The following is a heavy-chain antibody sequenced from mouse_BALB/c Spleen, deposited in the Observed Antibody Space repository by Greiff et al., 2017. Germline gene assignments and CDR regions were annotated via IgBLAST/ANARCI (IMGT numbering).Heavy chain of an antibody. J-gene: IGHJ4*01. CDR1: GYTFTDYN. Sequence: VQLQQSGPELVKPGASVKISCKASGYTFTDYNMHWVKQSHGKSLEWIGYIYPYNGGTGYNQKFKSKATLTVDNSSSTAYMELRSLTSEDSAVYYCARREGYYGKNYAMDYWGQGTSVTVSS. CDR3: ARREGYYGKNYAMDY. CDR2: IYPYNGGT. D-gene: IGHD2-1*01. V-gene: IGHV1S29*02.